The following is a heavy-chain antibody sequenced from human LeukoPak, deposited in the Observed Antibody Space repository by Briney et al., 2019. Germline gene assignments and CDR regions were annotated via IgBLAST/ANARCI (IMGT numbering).Heavy chain of an antibody. J-gene: IGHJ5*02. D-gene: IGHD1-26*01. CDR2: IYYSGST. CDR1: GGSISSSSYY. CDR3: ARDLVGATAWFDP. Sequence: PSETLSLTCTVSGGSISSSSYYWGWIRQPPGKGLEWIGSIYYSGSTYYNPSLKSRVTISVDTSKNQFSLKLSSVTAADTAVYYCARDLVGATAWFDPWGQGTLVTVSS. V-gene: IGHV4-39*01.